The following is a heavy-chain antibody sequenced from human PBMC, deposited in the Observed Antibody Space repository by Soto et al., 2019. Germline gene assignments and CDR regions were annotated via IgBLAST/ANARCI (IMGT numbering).Heavy chain of an antibody. V-gene: IGHV4-59*01. CDR3: ARGYSYGLSVDYYYYYYMDV. CDR2: IYYSGST. J-gene: IGHJ6*03. Sequence: QVQLQESGPGLVKPSETLSLTCTVSGGSISSYYWSWIRQPPGKGLEWIGYIYYSGSTNYNPSLKSRVTISVDTSKNQFSLKLSSVTAAETAVYYCARGYSYGLSVDYYYYYYMDVWGKGTTVTVSS. D-gene: IGHD5-18*01. CDR1: GGSISSYY.